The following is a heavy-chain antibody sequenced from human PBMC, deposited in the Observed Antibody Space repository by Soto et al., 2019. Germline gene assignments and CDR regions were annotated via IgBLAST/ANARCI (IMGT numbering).Heavy chain of an antibody. J-gene: IGHJ4*02. CDR1: GYNFISYW. Sequence: PXESLKISCKASGYNFISYWIAWVRQMPGKGLEWMGIIYPGDSDATYSPSFEGQVTFSVDKSITTAYLQWISLKASDTAMYYCARQAYFGSGTYYSDYWGQGTQVSVSS. D-gene: IGHD3-10*01. CDR2: IYPGDSDA. CDR3: ARQAYFGSGTYYSDY. V-gene: IGHV5-51*01.